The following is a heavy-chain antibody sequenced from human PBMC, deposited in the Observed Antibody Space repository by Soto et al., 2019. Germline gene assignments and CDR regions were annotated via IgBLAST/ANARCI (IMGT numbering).Heavy chain of an antibody. CDR1: GFTFSSYA. Sequence: GGSLRLSCAASGFTFSSYAMHWFRQAPGKGLEWVAVISYDGSNKYYADSVKGRLTISRDNSKNTLYLQMNSLRAEDTAVYYCARVCSGAAAKNVCYGMDVWGQGTTVTVSS. D-gene: IGHD2-15*01. J-gene: IGHJ6*02. CDR2: ISYDGSNK. V-gene: IGHV3-30-3*01. CDR3: ARVCSGAAAKNVCYGMDV.